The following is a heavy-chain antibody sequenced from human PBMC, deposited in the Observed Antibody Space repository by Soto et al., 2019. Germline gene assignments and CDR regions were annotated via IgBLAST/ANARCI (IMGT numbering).Heavy chain of an antibody. D-gene: IGHD6-13*01. J-gene: IGHJ5*02. Sequence: GGSLRLSCAASGFTFRSFTMNWVRQAPGKGLEWVPTISSNSAYIYYTDALRGRFTISRDNAKNSLHLQMNSLGAEDTAVYYCTRDASRDSSARGWFDPWGPGTLVTVSS. V-gene: IGHV3-21*01. CDR1: GFTFRSFT. CDR2: ISSNSAYI. CDR3: TRDASRDSSARGWFDP.